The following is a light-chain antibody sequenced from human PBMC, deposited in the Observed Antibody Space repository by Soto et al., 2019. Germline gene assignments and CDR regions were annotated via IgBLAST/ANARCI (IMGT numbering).Light chain of an antibody. V-gene: IGKV1-5*03. CDR1: QSISNW. J-gene: IGKJ4*01. CDR3: HCGVT. CDR2: KAS. Sequence: DIQMTQSPSTLSASVGDRVTITCRASQSISNWLAWYQQKPGKAPKLLIYKASSLESGVPSRFSGSGSGTEFTLTISSLQPDDFATYYCHCGVTFGGGTKVEIK.